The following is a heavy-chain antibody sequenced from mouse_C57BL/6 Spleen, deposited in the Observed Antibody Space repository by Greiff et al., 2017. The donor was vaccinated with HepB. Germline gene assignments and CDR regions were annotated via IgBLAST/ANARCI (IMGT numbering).Heavy chain of an antibody. CDR1: GYSITSGYY. CDR3: ARSFYGSGAY. J-gene: IGHJ3*01. V-gene: IGHV3-6*01. CDR2: ISYDGSN. Sequence: EVKLLESGPGLVKPSQSLSLTCSVTGYSITSGYYWNWIRQFPGNKLEWMGYISYDGSNNYNPSLKNRISITRDTSKNQFFLKLNSVTTEDTATYYCARSFYGSGAYWGQGTLVTVSA. D-gene: IGHD1-1*01.